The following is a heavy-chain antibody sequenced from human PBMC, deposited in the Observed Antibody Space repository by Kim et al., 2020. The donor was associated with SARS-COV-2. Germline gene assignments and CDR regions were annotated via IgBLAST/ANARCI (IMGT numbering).Heavy chain of an antibody. D-gene: IGHD6-13*01. CDR3: AELAGGRYRPSWYHDY. Sequence: SVKGRFTISRDNSKNTLFLQMNSLRAEDTAVYYCAELAGGRYRPSWYHDYWGQGTLVTVSS. V-gene: IGHV3-23*01. J-gene: IGHJ4*02.